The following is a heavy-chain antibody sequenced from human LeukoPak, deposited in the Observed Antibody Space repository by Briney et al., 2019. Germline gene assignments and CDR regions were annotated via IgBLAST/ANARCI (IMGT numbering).Heavy chain of an antibody. D-gene: IGHD3-22*01. J-gene: IGHJ6*02. Sequence: PGGSLRLSCAASGFTFSSYDMHWVRHATGKGLEWVSAIGTAGDTYYPGSVKGRFTISRENAKTSLHLQMNSLRAGDTAVYYCARASRAPDSSGYYYYYGMDVWGQGTTVTVSS. CDR3: ARASRAPDSSGYYYYYGMDV. V-gene: IGHV3-13*04. CDR2: IGTAGDT. CDR1: GFTFSSYD.